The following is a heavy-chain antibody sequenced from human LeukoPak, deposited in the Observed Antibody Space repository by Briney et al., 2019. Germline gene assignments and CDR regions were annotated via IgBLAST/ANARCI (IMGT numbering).Heavy chain of an antibody. CDR2: ISGSSSII. D-gene: IGHD3-10*01. J-gene: IGHJ4*02. V-gene: IGHV3-48*02. CDR3: ARESFAD. Sequence: GGSLRLPCAASGFSFSSYSMNWVRQTPGKGLEWVSYISGSSSIIYYGDSVKGRFTISRDNAKNSLYLQMNSLRDEDTAVYYCARESFADWGQGTLVTVSS. CDR1: GFSFSSYS.